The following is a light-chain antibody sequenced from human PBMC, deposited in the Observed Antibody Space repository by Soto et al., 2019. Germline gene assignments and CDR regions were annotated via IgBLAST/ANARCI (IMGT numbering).Light chain of an antibody. V-gene: IGLV1-44*01. CDR2: GRG. CDR1: TSNIGKNT. J-gene: IGLJ2*01. Sequence: QSVLTQPPSASGTPGQRVSISCFGSTSNIGKNTVLWYQQLPGTAPKLLIYGRGQWPSGVPDRFSGSNSGTSASLAISGLQSEDEADYFCLTWDDSLNGLVFGGGTKLTVL. CDR3: LTWDDSLNGLV.